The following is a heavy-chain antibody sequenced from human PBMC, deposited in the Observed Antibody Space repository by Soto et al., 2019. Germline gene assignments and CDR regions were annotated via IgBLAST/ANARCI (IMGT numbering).Heavy chain of an antibody. CDR2: IWYDGSNK. CDR3: ARQLGILDPFDY. CDR1: GFTFSSSG. Sequence: QMQLVESGGGVVQPGTSLRLSYAGSGFTFSSSGMHWVRQAPGKGLEWVAVIWYDGSNKYYADSVKGRFTISRDNSKNTLSLQMYSLRAEDTAVYYCARQLGILDPFDYWGQGTLVTVSS. V-gene: IGHV3-33*01. J-gene: IGHJ4*02. D-gene: IGHD1-1*01.